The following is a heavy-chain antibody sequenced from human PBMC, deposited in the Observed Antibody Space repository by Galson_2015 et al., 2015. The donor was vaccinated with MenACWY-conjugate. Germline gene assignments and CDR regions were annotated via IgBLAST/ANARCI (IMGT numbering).Heavy chain of an antibody. V-gene: IGHV3-23*01. CDR2: ISGSAGST. D-gene: IGHD3-9*01. CDR1: GLIFSNYA. CDR3: ANHYDILTGYYSPFDY. J-gene: IGHJ4*02. Sequence: SLRLSCAASGLIFSNYAMSWVRQAPGKGLEWVSSISGSAGSTYYADSVKGRFTISRDNSKNTLYLQMNTLRAEDTAVYYCANHYDILTGYYSPFDYWGQGSLVTVSS.